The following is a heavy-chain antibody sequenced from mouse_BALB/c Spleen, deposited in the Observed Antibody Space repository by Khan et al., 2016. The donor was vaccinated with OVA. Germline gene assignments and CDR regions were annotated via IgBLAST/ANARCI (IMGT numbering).Heavy chain of an antibody. J-gene: IGHJ2*01. CDR3: ARNGFGNYEIWDY. V-gene: IGHV1-5*01. D-gene: IGHD2-1*01. Sequence: VQLQQSGTVLARPGASVKMSCKASGYTFTNYWMHWVKQRPGQGLEWIGTIFPGNSDTNYNQKFTGKAKLTAVTSTSTAFMELSSLQNEDTAVYYCARNGFGNYEIWDYWGQGTTLTVSS. CDR1: GYTFTNYW. CDR2: IFPGNSDT.